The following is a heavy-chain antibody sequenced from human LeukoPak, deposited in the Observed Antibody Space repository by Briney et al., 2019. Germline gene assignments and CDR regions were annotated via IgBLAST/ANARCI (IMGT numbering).Heavy chain of an antibody. V-gene: IGHV3-23*01. J-gene: IGHJ5*02. D-gene: IGHD6-19*01. CDR3: AKGGEQWLVFDWFDP. CDR1: GFTFSSYA. Sequence: GASLRLSCAASGFTFSSYAMSWVRQAPGKGLEWVSAISGSGGSTYYADSVKGRFTISRDNSKNTLYLQMNSLRAEDTAVYYCAKGGEQWLVFDWFDPWGQGTLVTVSS. CDR2: ISGSGGST.